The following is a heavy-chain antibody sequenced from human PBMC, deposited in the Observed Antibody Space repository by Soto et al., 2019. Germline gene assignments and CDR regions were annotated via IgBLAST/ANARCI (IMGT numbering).Heavy chain of an antibody. CDR2: IYHSGSF. Sequence: SETLSLTCTVSGGSISSGGSYWNWIRQRPGKGLEWIGYIYHSGSFYYTPSLKGRAIISADTSKNQFALKLSSVTAADTAVYYCVRHRGIAAATHYWGQGTLVTVSS. CDR3: VRHRGIAAATHY. V-gene: IGHV4-31*03. CDR1: GGSISSGGSY. D-gene: IGHD6-13*01. J-gene: IGHJ4*02.